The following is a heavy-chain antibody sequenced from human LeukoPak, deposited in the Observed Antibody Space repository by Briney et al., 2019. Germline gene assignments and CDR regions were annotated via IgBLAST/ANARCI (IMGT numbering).Heavy chain of an antibody. D-gene: IGHD6-19*01. CDR3: ARHGPGYSSVFDY. CDR1: GGSITSYY. Sequence: SETLSLTCTVSGGSITSYYWSWIRQPPGKGLEWIGYLYYTGSTNYNPSLKSRVAISVDMSKNQFSLKLRSMTAADTAVYYCARHGPGYSSVFDYWGQGTLVTVSS. CDR2: LYYTGST. V-gene: IGHV4-59*08. J-gene: IGHJ4*02.